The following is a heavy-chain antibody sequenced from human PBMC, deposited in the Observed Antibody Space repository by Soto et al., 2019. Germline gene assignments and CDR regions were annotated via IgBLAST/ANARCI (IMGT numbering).Heavy chain of an antibody. D-gene: IGHD2-2*01. CDR3: ARERGEALRYCSSTSCRTTDLIDAFDI. J-gene: IGHJ3*02. V-gene: IGHV1-2*04. CDR2: INPNSGGT. Sequence: QVQLVQSGAEVKKPGASVKVSCKASGYTFTGYYMHWVRQAPGQGLEWMGWINPNSGGTNYAQKFQGWVTMTRDTSISTAYMELSRLRSDDTAVYYCARERGEALRYCSSTSCRTTDLIDAFDIWGQGTMVTVSS. CDR1: GYTFTGYY.